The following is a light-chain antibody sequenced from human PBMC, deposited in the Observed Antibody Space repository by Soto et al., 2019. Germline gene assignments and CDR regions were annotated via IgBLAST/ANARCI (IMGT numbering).Light chain of an antibody. V-gene: IGKV3-20*01. Sequence: ESGLTQSPGTLSLSPGERATLSCRASQSVSSSYLAWYQQKPGQAPRLLIYGASSRATGIPDRFSGSGSGTDFTLTISRLEPEDFAVYYCQQYGSSPGTFGQGTKVDIK. J-gene: IGKJ1*01. CDR2: GAS. CDR3: QQYGSSPGT. CDR1: QSVSSSY.